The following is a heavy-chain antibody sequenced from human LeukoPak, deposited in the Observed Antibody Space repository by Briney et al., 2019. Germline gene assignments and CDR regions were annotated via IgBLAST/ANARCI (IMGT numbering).Heavy chain of an antibody. CDR3: ASLYGDCLDY. V-gene: IGHV4-39*01. D-gene: IGHD4-17*01. J-gene: IGHJ4*02. CDR2: IYYSGST. CDR1: GGSISSSSYY. Sequence: SETLSLTCTVSGGSISSSSYYWGWIRQPPGKGLEWIGSIYYSGSTYYNPSLKSRVTISVDTSKNQFSLKLSSVTAADTAVYYCASLYGDCLDYWGQGILVTVSS.